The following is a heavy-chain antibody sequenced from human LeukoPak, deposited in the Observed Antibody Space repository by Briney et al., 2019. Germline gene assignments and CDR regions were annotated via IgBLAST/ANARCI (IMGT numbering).Heavy chain of an antibody. J-gene: IGHJ6*02. CDR3: ARGIRGYSYYYYYGMDV. V-gene: IGHV4-59*08. Sequence: SETLSLTCTVSGGSISSYYWSWIRQPPGEGLECMVYIYYGGSTNSNPSLKMLVTISVDTSNNQFSLKLSSVTAADTAVYYCARGIRGYSYYYYYGMDVWGQGTTVTVSS. CDR2: IYYGGST. D-gene: IGHD5-18*01. CDR1: GGSISSYY.